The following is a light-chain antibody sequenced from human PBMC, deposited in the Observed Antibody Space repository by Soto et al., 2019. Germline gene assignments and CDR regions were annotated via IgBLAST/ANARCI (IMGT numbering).Light chain of an antibody. J-gene: IGLJ3*02. V-gene: IGLV8-61*01. CDR3: VLYMGSGIWV. CDR2: STN. CDR1: SGSVSTNYY. Sequence: QTVVTQEPSFSVSPGRTVTLTCALSSGSVSTNYYPSWYQQTPGQAPRTLIYSTNIRSSGVPDRFSGSILGNKAALTITGAQADDESDYYCVLYMGSGIWVFGGGTKVTVL.